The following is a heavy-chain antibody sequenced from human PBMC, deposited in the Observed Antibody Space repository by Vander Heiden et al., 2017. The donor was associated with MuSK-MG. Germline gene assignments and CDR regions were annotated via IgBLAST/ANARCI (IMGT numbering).Heavy chain of an antibody. CDR3: TRHVAWAHDF. V-gene: IGHV3-7*03. J-gene: IGHJ4*02. D-gene: IGHD7-27*01. CDR1: GFTFSGNW. Sequence: EVQLVESGGGLVQPGGSLRLSCAASGFTFSGNWMSWVRQAPGTGLEWVANINQDGSRKYYVDSVKGRFTISRDNAENSLYLQMHSLRVEDTAIYYCTRHVAWAHDFWGQGTLVTVSS. CDR2: INQDGSRK.